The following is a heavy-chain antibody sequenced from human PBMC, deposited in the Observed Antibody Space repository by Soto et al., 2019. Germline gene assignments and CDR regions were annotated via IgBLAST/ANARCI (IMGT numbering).Heavy chain of an antibody. CDR3: AKWHTYNYDSLAFSGFDC. J-gene: IGHJ4*02. CDR1: GFTFISYA. Sequence: RGSLRLSCVASGFTFISYAMTFVRHSPVKGLEWVSAISGGDGSPSYADSVKGRFTISRDNSKNTLYLHMNSLRADDTAAYYCAKWHTYNYDSLAFSGFDCWGQGTQVTVS. D-gene: IGHD3-16*01. V-gene: IGHV3-23*01. CDR2: ISGGDGSP.